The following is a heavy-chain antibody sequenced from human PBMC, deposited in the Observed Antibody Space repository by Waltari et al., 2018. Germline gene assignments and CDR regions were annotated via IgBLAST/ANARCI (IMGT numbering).Heavy chain of an antibody. Sequence: QVQLVQSGAEVKKPGASVQVSCKASGYTFTGYYLHWVRQAPGQGLEWMGWINPNSGGTNYAQKFQGRVTMTRDTSISTAYMELSRLRSDDTAVYYCAREPPIAGLVLSYWGQGTLVTVSS. CDR3: AREPPIAGLVLSY. CDR2: INPNSGGT. V-gene: IGHV1-2*02. CDR1: GYTFTGYY. J-gene: IGHJ4*02. D-gene: IGHD6-13*01.